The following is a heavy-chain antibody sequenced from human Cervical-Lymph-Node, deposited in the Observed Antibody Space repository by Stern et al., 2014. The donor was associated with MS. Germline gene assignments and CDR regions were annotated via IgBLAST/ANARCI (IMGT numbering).Heavy chain of an antibody. CDR1: EFYFGSYR. Sequence: EMQLVESGGGLVKPGGSLRLSCVASEFYFGSYRMNWVRPAPGKGLEWVSSISGSGSPIYSADSVKGRFTISRDNAKNSLSLQMSSLRAEDTAVYFCARANYGDVYYYNGLDVWGQGTTVTVSS. CDR2: ISGSGSPI. CDR3: ARANYGDVYYYNGLDV. J-gene: IGHJ6*02. D-gene: IGHD4-17*01. V-gene: IGHV3-21*01.